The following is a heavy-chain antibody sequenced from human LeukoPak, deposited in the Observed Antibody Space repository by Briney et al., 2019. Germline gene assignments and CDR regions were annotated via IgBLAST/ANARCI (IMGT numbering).Heavy chain of an antibody. CDR2: IYPADSDT. V-gene: IGHV5-51*01. CDR1: GYSSTSYW. J-gene: IGHJ5*02. D-gene: IGHD6-13*01. Sequence: GESLKISCKVSGYSSTSYWIGWVRQIPGKGLEWMGIIYPADSDTRYNPSFPGQVTISADKSISTAYLQWSSLKASDTAMYYCARRIHSSSGRGFDPWGQGTLVTVSS. CDR3: ARRIHSSSGRGFDP.